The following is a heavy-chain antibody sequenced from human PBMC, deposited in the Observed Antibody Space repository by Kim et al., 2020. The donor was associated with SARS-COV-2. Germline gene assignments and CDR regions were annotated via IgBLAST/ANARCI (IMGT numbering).Heavy chain of an antibody. CDR3: AIHGSAGVTTPYCFDV. J-gene: IGHJ3*01. V-gene: IGHV4-59*08. Sequence: SETLSLTCNVSGGSIGTYYWNWIRQSPGQGLEWIGYVYKSGKTNYNPSLKSRVTLSIDTSKNQFSLRLTSVTAADTAIYYCAIHGSAGVTTPYCFDVWG. CDR2: VYKSGKT. CDR1: GGSIGTYY. D-gene: IGHD2-21*02.